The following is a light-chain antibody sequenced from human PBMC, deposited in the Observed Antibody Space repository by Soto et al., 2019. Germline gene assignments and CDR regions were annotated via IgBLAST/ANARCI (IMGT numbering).Light chain of an antibody. V-gene: IGKV1-5*03. CDR3: QQYKSYSWA. CDR2: KAS. J-gene: IGKJ1*01. CDR1: ESISNW. Sequence: DIQMTQSPSTLSASIGDRVTITCRASESISNWLAWNQQKPGKAPKLLIYKASTLESGVPSRFSGSGSGTEFTLTISSLQPDDFATYYCQQYKSYSWAFGQGTKVDI.